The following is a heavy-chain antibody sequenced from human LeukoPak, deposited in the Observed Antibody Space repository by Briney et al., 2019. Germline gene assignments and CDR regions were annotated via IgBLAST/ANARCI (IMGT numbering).Heavy chain of an antibody. V-gene: IGHV3-53*01. J-gene: IGHJ3*02. Sequence: GGSLRLSCAASGFTVSSNYMSWFRQAPAKGLEWVSVIYSGGSTYYADSVKGRFTISRDNSKNPLYLQMNSLRAEDTAVYYCARDTRSGFPDAFDIWGQGTMVTVSS. CDR2: IYSGGST. D-gene: IGHD3-3*01. CDR1: GFTVSSNY. CDR3: ARDTRSGFPDAFDI.